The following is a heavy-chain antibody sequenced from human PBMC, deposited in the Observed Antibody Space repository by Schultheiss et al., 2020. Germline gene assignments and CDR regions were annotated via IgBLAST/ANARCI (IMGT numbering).Heavy chain of an antibody. J-gene: IGHJ4*02. V-gene: IGHV4-61*01. CDR1: GGSVSSGSY. D-gene: IGHD5-24*01. CDR3: ARGADAYKTRY. Sequence: SETLSLTCSVSGGSVSSGSYWSWIRQAPGKGLEWIGYIYYTGSTNYNPSVKSRVTMSEDTSKNQVSLKLNSVTAADTAVYYCARGADAYKTRYWGKGTLVTVAS. CDR2: IYYTGST.